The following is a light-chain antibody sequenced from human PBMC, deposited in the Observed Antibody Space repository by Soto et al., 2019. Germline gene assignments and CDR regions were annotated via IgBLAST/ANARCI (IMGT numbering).Light chain of an antibody. CDR2: GAS. Sequence: EIVFTQSPATLSLSPGERATLSCRASQSVTTRLAWYQHKPGQAPRLLMSGASSRASGVPVRFSGSGSGTDFTLTISRLEPEDFALYYCQQYGGSPITFGLGTRLEIK. CDR1: QSVTTR. V-gene: IGKV3-20*01. CDR3: QQYGGSPIT. J-gene: IGKJ5*01.